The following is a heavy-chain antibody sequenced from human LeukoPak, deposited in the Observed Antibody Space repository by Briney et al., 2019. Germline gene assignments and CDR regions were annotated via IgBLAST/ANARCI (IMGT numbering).Heavy chain of an antibody. V-gene: IGHV3-33*01. CDR3: ARVSESGNSDY. Sequence: PGGSLRLSCAASGFSFTSYGMHWVRQAPGKGLEWVAVIWYDGTNKHYADSVKGRYTISRDTSNNMLYLQMNSLRAEDTAAYYCARVSESGNSDYWGQGTLVTVSS. J-gene: IGHJ4*02. CDR2: IWYDGTNK. CDR1: GFSFTSYG. D-gene: IGHD4-23*01.